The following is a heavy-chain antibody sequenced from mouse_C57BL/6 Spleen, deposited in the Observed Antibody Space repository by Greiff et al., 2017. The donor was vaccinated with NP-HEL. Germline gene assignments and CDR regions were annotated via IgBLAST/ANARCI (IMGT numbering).Heavy chain of an antibody. CDR1: GFTFSDYG. J-gene: IGHJ3*01. V-gene: IGHV5-17*01. CDR3: ARDYYGSRPWFAY. CDR2: ISSGCSTI. D-gene: IGHD1-1*01. Sequence: DVKLQESGGGLVKPGGSLKLSCAASGFTFSDYGMHWVRQAPEKGLEWVAYISSGCSTIYYADTVKGGFTISRDNAKNTLFLQMTSLRSEDTGMYYCARDYYGSRPWFAYWGKGTLVTVSA.